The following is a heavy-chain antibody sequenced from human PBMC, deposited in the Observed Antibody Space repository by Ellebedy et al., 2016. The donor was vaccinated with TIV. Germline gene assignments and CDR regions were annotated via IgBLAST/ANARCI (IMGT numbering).Heavy chain of an antibody. Sequence: PGGSLRLSCAASGFFFSDYYMNWIRQAPGKGLEWVSYISTSGRTTYYADSVKGRFTVSRDNAKSSLFLQMNSLRAEDTAVYYCAKSALFGDYVEDLWGQGTLVTVSS. J-gene: IGHJ5*02. CDR1: GFFFSDYY. CDR3: AKSALFGDYVEDL. V-gene: IGHV3-11*01. CDR2: ISTSGRTT. D-gene: IGHD4-17*01.